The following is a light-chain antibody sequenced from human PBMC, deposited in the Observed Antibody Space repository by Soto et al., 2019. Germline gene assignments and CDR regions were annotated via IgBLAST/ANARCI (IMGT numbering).Light chain of an antibody. CDR3: GTWDSSLSVGV. J-gene: IGLJ2*01. CDR1: SSNIGINY. Sequence: QSVLTQPPSVSAAPGQKVTISCSGSSSNIGINYVSWYQQVPGTAPKLLIYYNNKRPSGIPDRFSGSKSGTSATLGITGLQTGDEADYYCGTWDSSLSVGVFGGGTKLTVL. CDR2: YNN. V-gene: IGLV1-51*01.